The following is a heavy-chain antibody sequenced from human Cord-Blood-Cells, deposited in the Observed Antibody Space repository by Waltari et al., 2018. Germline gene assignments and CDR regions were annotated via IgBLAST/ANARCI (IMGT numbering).Heavy chain of an antibody. Sequence: KKPGSSVKVSCKASGGTFSSYAISWVRQAPGQGLEWMGGIIPIFGTANYAQKFQGRVTITADESTSTAYMELSSLRSEDTAVYYCARDLGYCSGGSCNFDYWGQGTLVTVFS. V-gene: IGHV1-69*01. J-gene: IGHJ4*02. CDR3: ARDLGYCSGGSCNFDY. CDR2: IIPIFGTA. CDR1: GGTFSSYA. D-gene: IGHD2-15*01.